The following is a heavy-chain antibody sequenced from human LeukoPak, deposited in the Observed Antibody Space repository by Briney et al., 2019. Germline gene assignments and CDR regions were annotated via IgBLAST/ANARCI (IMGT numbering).Heavy chain of an antibody. J-gene: IGHJ4*02. V-gene: IGHV3-7*03. CDR3: ARSGPQAPDCYHY. Sequence: GGSLRLSCTASGFTFSTYWMTWVRQAPGKGLEWVASINQDENHRHYVPSARGRFTISRDNAKNSLLLQRNSLTAEDTAIYYCARSGPQAPDCYHYWGQGTQVTVSS. CDR1: GFTFSTYW. CDR2: INQDENHR. D-gene: IGHD2-21*02.